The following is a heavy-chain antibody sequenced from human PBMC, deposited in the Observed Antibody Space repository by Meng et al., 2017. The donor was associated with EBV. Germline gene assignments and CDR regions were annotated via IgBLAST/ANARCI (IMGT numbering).Heavy chain of an antibody. CDR3: ASESGRGFTPDY. D-gene: IGHD3-10*01. V-gene: IGHV1-69*01. J-gene: IGHJ4*02. CDR1: GGTFRSDA. CDR2: LIPMSDAP. Sequence: QVALGEAGAGGKKPGSWGKVSCKTSGGTFRSDAGSWVRQAPGQGLEWMGGLIPMSDAPYYAQKFQDRVTITADESTSTHYMDLSGLRSEDTAVYYCASESGRGFTPDYWGQGTLVTVSS.